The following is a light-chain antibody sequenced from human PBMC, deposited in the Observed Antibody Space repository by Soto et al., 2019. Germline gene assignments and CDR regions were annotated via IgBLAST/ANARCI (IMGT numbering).Light chain of an antibody. CDR3: QQYNSYWT. Sequence: HSADSLAVSLGERATINCKSSQSISSWLAWYQQKPGKAPKLLIYDASSLESGVPSRFSGSGSGTEFTLTISSLQPDDFATYYSQQYNSYWTFGQGTKVDI. CDR2: DAS. CDR1: QSISSW. J-gene: IGKJ1*01. V-gene: IGKV1-5*01.